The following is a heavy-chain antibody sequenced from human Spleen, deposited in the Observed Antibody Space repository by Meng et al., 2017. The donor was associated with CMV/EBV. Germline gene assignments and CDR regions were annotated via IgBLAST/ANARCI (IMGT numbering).Heavy chain of an antibody. V-gene: IGHV4-34*01. J-gene: IGHJ5*02. CDR2: INHSGST. CDR1: SFSAYF. Sequence: SFSAYFWSLIRQPPGKGLEWIGAINHSGSTNYNPSLKSRVTISVDTSKNQFSLKLSSVTAADTAVYYCARVIGYCSSTSCLRGRFDPWGQGTLVTVSS. D-gene: IGHD2-2*01. CDR3: ARVIGYCSSTSCLRGRFDP.